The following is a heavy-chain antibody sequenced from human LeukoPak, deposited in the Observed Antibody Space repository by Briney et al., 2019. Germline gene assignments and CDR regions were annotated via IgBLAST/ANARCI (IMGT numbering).Heavy chain of an antibody. Sequence: PSETLSLTCTVSGGSISSYYWSWIRQPPGKGLEWIGYIYYSGSTNYNPSLKSRVTISVDTSKNQFSLKLSSVTAADTAVYYCARGILGYCSGGSCPDAFDIWGQGTMVTVSS. CDR2: IYYSGST. V-gene: IGHV4-59*08. CDR3: ARGILGYCSGGSCPDAFDI. CDR1: GGSISSYY. D-gene: IGHD2-15*01. J-gene: IGHJ3*02.